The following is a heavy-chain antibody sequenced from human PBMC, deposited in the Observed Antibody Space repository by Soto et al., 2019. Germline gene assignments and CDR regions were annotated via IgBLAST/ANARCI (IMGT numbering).Heavy chain of an antibody. CDR2: ISGSGGST. J-gene: IGHJ4*02. V-gene: IGHV3-23*01. D-gene: IGHD6-19*01. CDR3: AKSFRGSGWTVFDY. Sequence: GGSLRLSCAASGFPFSNYAMSWVRQAPGKGLEWVSTISGSGGSTYYADSVRGRFTISKDNSKNTLYLQMNSLRAEDTAVYYCAKSFRGSGWTVFDYWGQGTRVTVSS. CDR1: GFPFSNYA.